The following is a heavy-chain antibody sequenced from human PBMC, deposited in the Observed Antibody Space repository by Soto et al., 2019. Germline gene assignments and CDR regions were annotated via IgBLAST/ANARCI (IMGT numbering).Heavy chain of an antibody. CDR1: GGSISSGGYY. CDR2: IYYSGST. Sequence: QVQLQESGPGLVKPSQTLSLTCTVSGGSISSGGYYWSWIRQHPGKGLEWIGYIYYSGSTYYNPSLKSRVTISVDTAKKQFSLKLSSVTAADTAVYYCARGAFQEGSYGPTFDYWGQGTLVTVSS. J-gene: IGHJ4*02. D-gene: IGHD5-18*01. V-gene: IGHV4-31*03. CDR3: ARGAFQEGSYGPTFDY.